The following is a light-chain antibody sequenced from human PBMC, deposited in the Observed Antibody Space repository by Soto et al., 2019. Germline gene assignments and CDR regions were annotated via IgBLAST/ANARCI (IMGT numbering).Light chain of an antibody. Sequence: EIVMTQSPDTLSASPGERVTLSCRASQSVLSSLAWYQQKPGQAPRLLIYAASTRATDIPARFSGSGSGTEFTLTISSLQSEDFASYYCQQYNNWPPWTFGQGTRVEVK. CDR1: QSVLSS. CDR3: QQYNNWPPWT. V-gene: IGKV3-15*01. J-gene: IGKJ1*01. CDR2: AAS.